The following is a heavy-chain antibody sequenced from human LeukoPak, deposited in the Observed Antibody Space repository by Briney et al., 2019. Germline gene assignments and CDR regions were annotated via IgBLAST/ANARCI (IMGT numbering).Heavy chain of an antibody. CDR2: ISYDGSNK. CDR1: GFTFDSYG. V-gene: IGHV3-30*18. Sequence: PGGSLRLSCAASGFTFDSYGMNWVRQAPGKGLEWVAVISYDGSNKYYADSVKGRFTISRDNSKNTLYLQMNSLTAEDTAVYYCAKDGGSLTYYFDYWGQGTLVTVSS. D-gene: IGHD1-26*01. J-gene: IGHJ4*02. CDR3: AKDGGSLTYYFDY.